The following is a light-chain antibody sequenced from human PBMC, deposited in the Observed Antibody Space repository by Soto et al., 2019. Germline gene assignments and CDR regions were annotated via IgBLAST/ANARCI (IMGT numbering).Light chain of an antibody. CDR3: QQSYSILSIT. Sequence: DILMTQSPSSLSASVGDRVTITCRASESIARHLNWYQQKPGKAPKLLIYAASSLQNGVPSRFRGGGSGTDFTLTICNLQPEDFATYYCQQSYSILSITFRQGTRLEIK. CDR1: ESIARH. CDR2: AAS. V-gene: IGKV1-39*01. J-gene: IGKJ5*01.